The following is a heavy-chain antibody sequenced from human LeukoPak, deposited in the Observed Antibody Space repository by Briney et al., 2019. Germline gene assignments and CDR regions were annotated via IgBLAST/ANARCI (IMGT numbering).Heavy chain of an antibody. CDR2: MNPNSGNT. CDR1: GYTFTSYD. J-gene: IGHJ5*02. Sequence: ASVKVSCKASGYTFTSYDINWVRQATGQGLEWMGWMNPNSGNTGYAQKFQGRVTMTSNTSISTAYMELSSLRSEDTAVYYCAREEQAAAGNWFDPWGQGTLVTVSS. CDR3: AREEQAAAGNWFDP. V-gene: IGHV1-8*01. D-gene: IGHD6-13*01.